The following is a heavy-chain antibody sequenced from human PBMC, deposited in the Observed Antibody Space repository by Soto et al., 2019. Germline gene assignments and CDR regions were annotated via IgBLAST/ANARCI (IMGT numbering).Heavy chain of an antibody. D-gene: IGHD6-13*01. CDR3: ARGRGVVNPAGTPDAFDV. CDR1: GYTFNKYG. J-gene: IGHJ3*01. CDR2: ISAFNDYT. Sequence: QAQLVQSGGEVKRPGASVKVSCKASGYTFNKYGFNWVRQAPGQGLEWMGRISAFNDYTNLAQKFPGRITLTTDAPTNTAYMELQILRSDETAMYYCARGRGVVNPAGTPDAFDVWGQGTMVTVSS. V-gene: IGHV1-18*01.